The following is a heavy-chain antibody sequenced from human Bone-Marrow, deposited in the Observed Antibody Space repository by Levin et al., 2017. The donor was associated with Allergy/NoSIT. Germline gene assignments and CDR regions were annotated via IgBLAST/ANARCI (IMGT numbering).Heavy chain of an antibody. CDR1: GGSISTYF. D-gene: IGHD4-11*01. J-gene: IGHJ6*02. CDR3: ATQSRADAYSYYGMDV. CDR2: FHYIGST. Sequence: PSETLSLTCTVSGGSISTYFWSWIRQAPGKGLEWIGYFHYIGSTQYNPSLKSRVTISVDTSKNLFSLTLTSVTAADTAVYYCATQSRADAYSYYGMDVWGQGTTVTVSS. V-gene: IGHV4-59*01.